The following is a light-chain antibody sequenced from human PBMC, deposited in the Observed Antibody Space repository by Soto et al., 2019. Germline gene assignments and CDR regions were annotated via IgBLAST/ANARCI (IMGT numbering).Light chain of an antibody. J-gene: IGKJ5*01. V-gene: IGKV3-20*01. CDR3: QQYGSSPIT. Sequence: EIVVTQSPGTLSLSPGEGATLSCRASQSLGSTYLAWYQHKPGQAPRLLIYGASNRATGIPDRFSGSGSGTDFTFTISRREPEDFAVYYCQQYGSSPITFGQGTRLEIK. CDR2: GAS. CDR1: QSLGSTY.